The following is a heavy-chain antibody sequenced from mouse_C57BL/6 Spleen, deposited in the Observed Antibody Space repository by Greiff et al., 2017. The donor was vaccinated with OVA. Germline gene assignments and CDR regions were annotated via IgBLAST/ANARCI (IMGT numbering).Heavy chain of an antibody. J-gene: IGHJ3*02. Sequence: VQLKQPGAELVMPGASVKLSCKASGYTFTSYWMHWVKQRPGQGLEWIGEIDPSDSYTNYNQKFKGKSTLTVDKSSSTAYMQLSSLTSEDSAVYYCARLHDGYWGQGTLVTVSA. CDR1: GYTFTSYW. V-gene: IGHV1-69*01. CDR2: IDPSDSYT. CDR3: ARLHDGY.